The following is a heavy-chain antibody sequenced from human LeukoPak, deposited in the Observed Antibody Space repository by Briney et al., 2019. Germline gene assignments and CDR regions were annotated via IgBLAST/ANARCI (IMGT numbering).Heavy chain of an antibody. V-gene: IGHV1-8*01. CDR2: MNPNSGNT. CDR3: ARGRLHDYGDYDN. J-gene: IGHJ4*02. D-gene: IGHD4-17*01. CDR1: GYTFTSYD. Sequence: ASVKVSCNASGYTFTSYDINWVRQATGQGLEWMGWMNPNSGNTGYAQKFQGRVTMTRNTSISTAYMELSSLRSEDTAVYYCARGRLHDYGDYDNWGQGTLVTVSS.